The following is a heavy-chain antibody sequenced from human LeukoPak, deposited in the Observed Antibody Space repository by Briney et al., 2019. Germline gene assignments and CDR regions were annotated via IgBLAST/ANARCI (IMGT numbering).Heavy chain of an antibody. CDR3: ARVVVIATLPD. V-gene: IGHV1-18*01. CDR1: GYTFTSYG. CDR2: ISAYNGNTNYAQNT. J-gene: IGHJ4*02. D-gene: IGHD2-21*01. Sequence: ASVKVSCKASGYTFTSYGISWVRQAPGQGLEWMGWISAYNGNTNYAQNTNYAQKFQGRVTMTRDTSISTAYMELSRLRSDDTAVYYCARVVVIATLPDWGQGTLVTVSS.